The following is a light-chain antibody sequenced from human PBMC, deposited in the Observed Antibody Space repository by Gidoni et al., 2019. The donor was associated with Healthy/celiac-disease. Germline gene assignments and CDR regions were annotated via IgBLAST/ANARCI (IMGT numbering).Light chain of an antibody. CDR1: SSNIGSNT. V-gene: IGLV1-44*01. J-gene: IGLJ2*01. CDR2: SNN. Sequence: QSLLPQPPSASGTPGQRVTISCSGSSSNIGSNTVNWYQQLPGTAPKLLIYSNNQRPSGVPDRFSGSKSGTSASLAISGLQSEDEADYYCAAWDDSLNGTVFGGGTKLTVL. CDR3: AAWDDSLNGTV.